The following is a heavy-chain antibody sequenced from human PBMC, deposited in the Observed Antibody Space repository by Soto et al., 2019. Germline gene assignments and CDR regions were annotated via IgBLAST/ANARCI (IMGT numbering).Heavy chain of an antibody. CDR2: INHSGST. V-gene: IGHV4-34*01. D-gene: IGHD3-10*01. CDR1: GRSFTGYH. CDR3: ARARITMVRPHNWFDP. J-gene: IGHJ5*02. Sequence: SETLSLTCTVYGRSFTGYHWSWIRQHPGKGLEWIGEINHSGSTNYNPSLKSRVTISVDTSKNQFSLKLSSVTAADTAVYYCARARITMVRPHNWFDPWGQG.